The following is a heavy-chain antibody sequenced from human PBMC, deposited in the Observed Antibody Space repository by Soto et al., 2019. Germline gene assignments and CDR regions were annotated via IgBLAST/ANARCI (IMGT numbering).Heavy chain of an antibody. CDR3: ATAAYRTSWYDS. V-gene: IGHV1-46*01. Sequence: ASVKVSCKASGYTFTDYYIHWVRQAPGQGLEWMGLINPSGGSTSYAQKFQGRVTMTRDTSTSTVYMEVSSLRSEDTAVYYCATAAYRTSWYDSWRQGPLVTVS. CDR1: GYTFTDYY. J-gene: IGHJ5*01. CDR2: INPSGGST. D-gene: IGHD2-2*01.